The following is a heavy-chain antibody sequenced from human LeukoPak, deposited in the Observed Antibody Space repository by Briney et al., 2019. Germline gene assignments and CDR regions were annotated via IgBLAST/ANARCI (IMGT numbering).Heavy chain of an antibody. CDR3: ANHSDTAMVYAY. V-gene: IGHV3-23*01. CDR1: GFTFSNYA. J-gene: IGHJ4*02. D-gene: IGHD5-18*01. Sequence: GGSLRLSCAAPGFTFSNYAMSWVRQAPGKGLEWVSGISGSGSSTYYADSVKGRFTISRDNSKNTLNLQMNSLRAEDTAVYYCANHSDTAMVYAYWGQGTLVTVSS. CDR2: ISGSGSST.